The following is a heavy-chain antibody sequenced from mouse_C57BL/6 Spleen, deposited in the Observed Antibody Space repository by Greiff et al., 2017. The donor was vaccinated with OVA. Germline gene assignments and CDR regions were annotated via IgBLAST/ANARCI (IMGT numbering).Heavy chain of an antibody. Sequence: QVHLKQPGAELVKPGPSVKLSCTASGYTFTSYWLQWLKQRPGQGLVWFGEFDPSDGYTNYNQKFKGQATLTVDTSTSKAYMQLSTVTSEDAAVYYCASDSTRGFDDWGKGTLVTVSA. V-gene: IGHV1-50*01. CDR2: FDPSDGYT. D-gene: IGHD2-14*01. J-gene: IGHJ3*01. CDR1: GYTFTSYW. CDR3: ASDSTRGFDD.